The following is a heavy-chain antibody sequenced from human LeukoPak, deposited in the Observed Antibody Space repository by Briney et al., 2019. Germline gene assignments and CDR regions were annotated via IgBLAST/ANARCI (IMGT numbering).Heavy chain of an antibody. J-gene: IGHJ3*02. CDR2: ISGSGGRT. Sequence: PGGSLRLSRAASGFTFSGHAMSWVRQAPGQRLVWVSGISGSGGRTYYAESVKGRFTISRDNSKNTLYVQMNSLRAEDTAVYYCAKMGSDWSGYDAFDMWGQGTMVTVSS. CDR3: AKMGSDWSGYDAFDM. CDR1: GFTFSGHA. D-gene: IGHD3-3*01. V-gene: IGHV3-23*01.